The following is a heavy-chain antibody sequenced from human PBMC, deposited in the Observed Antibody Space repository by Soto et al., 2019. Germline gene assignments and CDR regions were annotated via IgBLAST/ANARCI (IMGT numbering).Heavy chain of an antibody. CDR1: SGSISGYY. D-gene: IGHD6-25*01. CDR2: IFYSGST. V-gene: IGHV4-59*08. CDR3: ARHEAGWYFDS. Sequence: SETLSLTCTVSSGSISGYYWSWIRQPPGKGLEWIGYIFYSGSTNYNPSLKRRVTISLDTSKNQFSLKLRSVTAADTAVYYCARHEAGWYFDSWGQGTLVTVSS. J-gene: IGHJ4*02.